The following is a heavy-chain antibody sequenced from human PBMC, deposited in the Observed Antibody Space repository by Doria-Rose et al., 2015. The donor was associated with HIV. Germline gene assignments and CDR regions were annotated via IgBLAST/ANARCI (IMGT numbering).Heavy chain of an antibody. CDR3: SRGIYYSLDV. D-gene: IGHD3-10*01. V-gene: IGHV4-4*09. Sequence: QVQLQESGPGLVKPAETLSPTCTVSGGSISSYYWNWIRQPPGKGLEWIGYIYSSGSTHYNSSLKSRVTISIDTSKNQFSLKLSSVTAADTAVYRPSRGIYYSLDVWGKGTTVTVSS. J-gene: IGHJ6*03. CDR2: IYSSGST. CDR1: GGSISSYY.